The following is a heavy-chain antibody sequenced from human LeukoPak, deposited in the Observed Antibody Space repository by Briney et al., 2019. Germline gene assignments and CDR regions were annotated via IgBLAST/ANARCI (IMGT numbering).Heavy chain of an antibody. CDR2: IYYSGST. Sequence: SETLSLTCTVSGGSISSYYWSWLRQPPGKGLEWIGYIYYSGSTNYNPSLKSRVTISVDTSKNQFSLKLSSVTAADAAVYYCARVLLGYCSGGSCPDAFYIWGQGTMVTVSS. CDR3: ARVLLGYCSGGSCPDAFYI. V-gene: IGHV4-59*01. CDR1: GGSISSYY. J-gene: IGHJ3*02. D-gene: IGHD2-15*01.